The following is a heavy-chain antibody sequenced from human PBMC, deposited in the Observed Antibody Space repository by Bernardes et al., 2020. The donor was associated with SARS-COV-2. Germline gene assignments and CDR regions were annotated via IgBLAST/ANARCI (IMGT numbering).Heavy chain of an antibody. Sequence: GGSLRLSCATSGFTFYTYEMNWVRQTPGKGLEWVANMNQDGSEKDYVDSVRGRFTISRDIAKNSLYLQMNSLRAEDTGVYYCARSRVNTGFFYGLGVWGQGTTVTVSS. CDR3: ARSRVNTGFFYGLGV. D-gene: IGHD2-21*01. J-gene: IGHJ6*02. V-gene: IGHV3-7*01. CDR2: MNQDGSEK. CDR1: GFTFYTYE.